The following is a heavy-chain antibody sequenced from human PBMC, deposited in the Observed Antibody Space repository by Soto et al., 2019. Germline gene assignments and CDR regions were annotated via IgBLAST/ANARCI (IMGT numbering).Heavy chain of an antibody. Sequence: ASAKVSCKASGYTFIGYYMHWVRQAPGQGLEWMGWINPNSGGTNYAQKFQGWVTMTRDTSISTAYMELSRLRSDDTAVYYCARGAVLKDYYGMDVWGQGTTVTVSS. CDR3: ARGAVLKDYYGMDV. J-gene: IGHJ6*02. CDR1: GYTFIGYY. V-gene: IGHV1-2*04. CDR2: INPNSGGT.